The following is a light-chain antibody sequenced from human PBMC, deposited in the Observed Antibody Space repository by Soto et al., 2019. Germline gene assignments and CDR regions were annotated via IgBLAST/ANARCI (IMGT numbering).Light chain of an antibody. J-gene: IGKJ4*01. CDR3: QQYNDWPPKVT. CDR1: QTISST. V-gene: IGKV3D-15*01. CDR2: TVS. Sequence: EIVLTQSPGSLSLSPGDTATLSCRASQTISSTFLAWYQQKPGQAPRLLIYTVSTRATGIPDRFSGSGSGTEFTLTISSLQSEDFAVYYCQQYNDWPPKVTFGGGTKVDI.